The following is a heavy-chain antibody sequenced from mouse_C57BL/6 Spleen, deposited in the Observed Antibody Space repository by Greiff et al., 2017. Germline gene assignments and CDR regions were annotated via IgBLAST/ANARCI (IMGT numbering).Heavy chain of an antibody. V-gene: IGHV2-9*01. CDR1: GFSLTSYG. Sequence: VLLQQSGPGLVAPSQSLSITCTVSGFSLTSYGVDWVRQPPGKGLEWLGVIGGGGSTNYNTALMSRLSISKDNSKSHVFLKMNSLQTDDTAMYYCAKHGENYGSTPFAYWGQGTLVTVSA. CDR2: IGGGGST. D-gene: IGHD1-1*01. CDR3: AKHGENYGSTPFAY. J-gene: IGHJ3*01.